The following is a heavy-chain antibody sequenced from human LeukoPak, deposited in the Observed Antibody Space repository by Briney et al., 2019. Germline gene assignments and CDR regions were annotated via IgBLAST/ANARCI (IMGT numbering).Heavy chain of an antibody. CDR1: EFTFSNYA. V-gene: IGHV3-48*03. CDR3: ARDYWFDP. Sequence: PGGSLRLSCAASEFTFSNYAMNWVRQAPGKGLEWISYISSAGTTKIYADSVKGRFTISRDNAKNSLYLQMNSLRAEDTAVYYCARDYWFDPWGHGTLVTVSS. J-gene: IGHJ5*02. CDR2: ISSAGTTK.